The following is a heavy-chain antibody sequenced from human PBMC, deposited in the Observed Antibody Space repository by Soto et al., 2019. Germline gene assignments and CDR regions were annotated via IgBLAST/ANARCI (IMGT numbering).Heavy chain of an antibody. J-gene: IGHJ4*02. D-gene: IGHD6-19*01. CDR2: IYWDDDK. CDR1: GFSLSSTRMA. Sequence: QITLKESGPTLVKPTQTLTLTCTFSGFSLSSTRMAVGWIRQPPGKALEWIGYIYWDDDKRYRPCLKSTLTITNDTAKNKVDLTVSIMVPGQRAKDYCAHIVVAGLGYYFDYWGQGTLVTVSS. V-gene: IGHV2-5*02. CDR3: AHIVVAGLGYYFDY.